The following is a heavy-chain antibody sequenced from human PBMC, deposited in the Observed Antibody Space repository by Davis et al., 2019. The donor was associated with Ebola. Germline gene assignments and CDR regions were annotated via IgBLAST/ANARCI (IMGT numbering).Heavy chain of an antibody. D-gene: IGHD6-6*01. CDR3: ARARRVAARDMDV. J-gene: IGHJ6*02. Sequence: AASVKVSCKASGYTFTNYAMHWVRQAPGQRLAWMGWINAGNGNTKYSQKFQGRVTITRDTSASTAYMELSSLRSEDTAVYYCARARRVAARDMDVWGQGTTVTVSS. CDR2: INAGNGNT. CDR1: GYTFTNYA. V-gene: IGHV1-3*01.